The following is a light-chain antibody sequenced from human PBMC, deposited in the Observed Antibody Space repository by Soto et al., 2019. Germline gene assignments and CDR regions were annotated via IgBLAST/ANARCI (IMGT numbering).Light chain of an antibody. CDR3: QQYGSSPPLT. V-gene: IGKV3-20*01. CDR1: QSVSSSY. Sequence: EIVLTQSPGTLSSSPGERATLSCRASQSVSSSYLAWYQQKLAQPPRLLIYGASSRATGVPDRFGGSGSGTDFTLTISRLEPEDFAVYYCQQYGSSPPLTFGGGTKVEIK. CDR2: GAS. J-gene: IGKJ4*01.